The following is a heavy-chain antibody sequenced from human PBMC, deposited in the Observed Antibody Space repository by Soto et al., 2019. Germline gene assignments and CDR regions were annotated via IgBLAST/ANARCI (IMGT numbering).Heavy chain of an antibody. D-gene: IGHD3-9*01. CDR2: INPNSCGT. Sequence: ASVKVSCKASGYTFTGYYIHWVRQAPGQGLEWMGWINPNSCGTNYAQKFQGWVTITRDTSLSTAYMELSRLRSDDTAVYYCAITLIYDSLPGDDLKPSDNWGQGTLVTVSS. V-gene: IGHV1-2*04. CDR1: GYTFTGYY. CDR3: AITLIYDSLPGDDLKPSDN. J-gene: IGHJ4*02.